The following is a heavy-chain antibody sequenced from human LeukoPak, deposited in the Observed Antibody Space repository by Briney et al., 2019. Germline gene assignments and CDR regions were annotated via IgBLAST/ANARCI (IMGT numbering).Heavy chain of an antibody. J-gene: IGHJ5*02. D-gene: IGHD2-21*02. Sequence: QPGGSLRLSCAASGFTFSSYSMNWVRQAPGKGPEWVSYISSSSSTIYYADSVKGRFTISRDNAKNSLYLQMNSLRDEDTAIYYCVRGVGSCDGDCYLHDYRSYSYFDPWGQGTLVTVSS. V-gene: IGHV3-48*02. CDR1: GFTFSSYS. CDR3: VRGVGSCDGDCYLHDYRSYSYFDP. CDR2: ISSSSSTI.